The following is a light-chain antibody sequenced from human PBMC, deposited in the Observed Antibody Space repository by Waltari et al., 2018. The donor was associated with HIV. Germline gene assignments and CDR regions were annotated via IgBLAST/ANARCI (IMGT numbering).Light chain of an antibody. J-gene: IGKJ1*01. CDR1: QSVLYSPNNKNY. V-gene: IGKV4-1*01. CDR2: WSS. Sequence: DIVMTQSPDSLAVSLGERATINCKSSQSVLYSPNNKNYLAWYQQKPGQPPKLLIYWSSTRESGVPDRFSGSGSGTDFTLTISSQEAEDVSVYYCQQYYSTPRTFGQGTKVEIK. CDR3: QQYYSTPRT.